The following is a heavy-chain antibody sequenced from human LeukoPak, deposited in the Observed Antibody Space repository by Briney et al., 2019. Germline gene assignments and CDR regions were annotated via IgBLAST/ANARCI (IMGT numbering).Heavy chain of an antibody. V-gene: IGHV4-4*02. Sequence: SETLSLTCAVSGGSLISSNWWSWVRQFPDKGLEWIGEMHHSGTSNYHPSLKSRVMISVDKSKNQFSLRLSSVTAADTAVYYCASKVPPNYWGQGTLVTVSS. CDR2: MHHSGTS. D-gene: IGHD2-2*01. CDR1: GGSLISSNW. CDR3: ASKVPPNY. J-gene: IGHJ4*02.